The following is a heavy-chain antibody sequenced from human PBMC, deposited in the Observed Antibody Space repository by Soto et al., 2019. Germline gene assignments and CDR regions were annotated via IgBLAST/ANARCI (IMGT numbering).Heavy chain of an antibody. CDR2: ISYDGSNK. D-gene: IGHD2-2*01. CDR3: GGCTSTSCHLGSDY. CDR1: GFTFSNYA. Sequence: QVQLVESGGGVVQPGRSLRLSCAASGFTFSNYAMNWVRQAPGKGLAWVALISYDGSNKYYADSVKGRCTISRDSSKNTLYLQMNSLSAADTAVYYCGGCTSTSCHLGSDYWGQGTLVTVS. V-gene: IGHV3-30-3*01. J-gene: IGHJ4*02.